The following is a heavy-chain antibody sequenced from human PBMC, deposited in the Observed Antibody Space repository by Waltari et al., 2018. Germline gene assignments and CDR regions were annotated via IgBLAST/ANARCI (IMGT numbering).Heavy chain of an antibody. D-gene: IGHD6-13*01. J-gene: IGHJ5*02. V-gene: IGHV4-34*01. CDR3: ARGVRRRGAAAHRVWWFDP. Sequence: QVQLQQWGAGLLKPSETLSLTCAVYGGSFSGYYWSWIRQPPGKGLEWIGEINHSGSTNYNPALKSRVTISVDTSKNQFSLKLSSVTAADTAVYYCARGVRRRGAAAHRVWWFDPWGQGTLVTVSS. CDR2: INHSGST. CDR1: GGSFSGYY.